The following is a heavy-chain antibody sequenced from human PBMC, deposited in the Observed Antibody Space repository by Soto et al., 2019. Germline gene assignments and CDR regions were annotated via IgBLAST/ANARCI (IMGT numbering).Heavy chain of an antibody. D-gene: IGHD3-9*01. J-gene: IGHJ4*02. CDR3: ARVGPLTGYQRGFDY. CDR1: GGPISSSNW. CDR2: IYHSGST. V-gene: IGHV4-4*02. Sequence: LWLTCAVFGGPISSSNWRSWVRHPPGKGLEWIGEIYHSGSTNYNPSLKSRVTISVDKSKNQFSLKLSSVTAADTAVYYCARVGPLTGYQRGFDYWGQGNLVTVSS.